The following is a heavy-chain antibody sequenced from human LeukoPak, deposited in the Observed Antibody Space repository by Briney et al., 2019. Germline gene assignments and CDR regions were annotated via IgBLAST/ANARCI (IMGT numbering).Heavy chain of an antibody. J-gene: IGHJ4*02. D-gene: IGHD4-23*01. Sequence: ETLSLTCTVSGGSISSTNYYWGWIRQPPGKGLEWVSTISGRDSNTYYADSVTGRFTISRDNSKNTLYLQMNSLRAEDTAVYYCAKRSDYGGSGNYFDFWGQGTPVTVSS. V-gene: IGHV3-23*01. CDR2: ISGRDSNT. CDR3: AKRSDYGGSGNYFDF. CDR1: GGSISSTNYY.